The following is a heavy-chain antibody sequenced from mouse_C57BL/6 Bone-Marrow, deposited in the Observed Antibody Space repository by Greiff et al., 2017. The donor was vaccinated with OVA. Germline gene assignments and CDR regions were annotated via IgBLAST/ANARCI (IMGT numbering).Heavy chain of an antibody. CDR1: GFNIKDYY. Sequence: VQLQQSGAELVRPGASVKLSCTASGFNIKDYYMHWVKQRPEQGLGWIGRIDPEDGDTEYAPKFQGKATMTADTSSNTAYLQLSSLTSEDTAVYYCTTVYGSSPYYYAMDYWGQGTSVTVSS. J-gene: IGHJ4*01. V-gene: IGHV14-1*01. CDR2: IDPEDGDT. D-gene: IGHD1-1*01. CDR3: TTVYGSSPYYYAMDY.